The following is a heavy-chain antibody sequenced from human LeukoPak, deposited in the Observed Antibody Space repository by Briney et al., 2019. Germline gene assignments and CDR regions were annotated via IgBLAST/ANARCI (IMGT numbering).Heavy chain of an antibody. Sequence: ASVKVSCKVSGYTLTELSMHWVRHAPGKGLERMGGFDPEDGETIYAQKFQGRVTMTEDTSTDTAYMELSNLRSEDTAVYYCATLQGYYDSSGYWFDPWGQGTLVTVSS. D-gene: IGHD3-22*01. CDR1: GYTLTELS. CDR3: ATLQGYYDSSGYWFDP. CDR2: FDPEDGET. J-gene: IGHJ5*02. V-gene: IGHV1-24*01.